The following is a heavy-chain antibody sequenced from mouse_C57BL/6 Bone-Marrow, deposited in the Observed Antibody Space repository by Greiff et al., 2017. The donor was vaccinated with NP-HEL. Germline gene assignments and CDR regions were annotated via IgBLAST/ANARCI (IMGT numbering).Heavy chain of an antibody. CDR1: GYTFTDYE. CDR2: IDPETGGT. J-gene: IGHJ2*01. CDR3: TRHEGNYFDY. V-gene: IGHV1-15*01. Sequence: QVQLKQSGAELVRPGASVTLSCKASGYTFTDYEMHWVKQTPVHGLEWIGAIDPETGGTAYNQKFKGKAILTADKSSSTAYMELRSLTSEDSAVYYCTRHEGNYFDYWGQGTTLTVSS.